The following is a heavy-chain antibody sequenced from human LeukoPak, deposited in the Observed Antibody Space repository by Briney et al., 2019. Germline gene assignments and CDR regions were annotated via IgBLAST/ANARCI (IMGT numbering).Heavy chain of an antibody. D-gene: IGHD3-22*01. CDR3: ARGTYYYDSSGRPSEEWYFDL. V-gene: IGHV1-18*04. Sequence: ASVKVSCKASGYTFTGYYMHWVRQAPGQGLEWMGWISAYNGNTNYAQKLQGRVTMTTDTSTSTAYMELRSLRSDDTAVYYCARGTYYYDSSGRPSEEWYFDLWGRGTLVTVSS. CDR2: ISAYNGNT. J-gene: IGHJ2*01. CDR1: GYTFTGYY.